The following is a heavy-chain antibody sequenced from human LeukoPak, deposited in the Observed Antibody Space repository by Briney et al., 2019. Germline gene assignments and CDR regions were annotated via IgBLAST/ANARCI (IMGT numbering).Heavy chain of an antibody. CDR1: GFTFSDYY. Sequence: SGGSLRLSCAASGFTFSDYYMSWIRQAPGKGLEWVSYISSSGSTIYYADSVKGRFTISRDNAKNSLYLQMNSLRAEDTAVYYCAVGIAVAVVPDYWGQGTLVTVSS. CDR2: ISSSGSTI. V-gene: IGHV3-11*01. J-gene: IGHJ4*02. D-gene: IGHD6-19*01. CDR3: AVGIAVAVVPDY.